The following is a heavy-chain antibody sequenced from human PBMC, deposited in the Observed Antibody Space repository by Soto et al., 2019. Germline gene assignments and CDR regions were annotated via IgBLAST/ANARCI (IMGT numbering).Heavy chain of an antibody. CDR3: ARDWANYDFWSGYEGDYYYGMDV. V-gene: IGHV1-46*01. D-gene: IGHD3-3*01. CDR2: INPSGGST. J-gene: IGHJ6*02. CDR1: GYTFIDSG. Sequence: QVQLVQSGAEVKKPGASVKVSCKTSGYTFIDSGVTWVRQAPGQGLEWMGIINPSGGSTSYAQKFQGRVTMTRDTSTSTVYMELSSLRSEDTAVYYCARDWANYDFWSGYEGDYYYGMDVWGQGTTVTVSS.